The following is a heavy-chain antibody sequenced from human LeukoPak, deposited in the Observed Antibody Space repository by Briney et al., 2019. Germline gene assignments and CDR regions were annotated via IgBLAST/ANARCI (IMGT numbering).Heavy chain of an antibody. CDR2: IKEDGSEK. CDR3: ARRAPSHDFDD. J-gene: IGHJ4*02. Sequence: PGGSLRLSCAASGFTFSNYWMNWVRQAPGKGLEWVANIKEDGSEKYYVDSVKGRFTISRDNAKNSLYLQMNSLRVEDTALYYCARRAPSHDFDDWGQGTLVTVSS. CDR1: GFTFSNYW. V-gene: IGHV3-7*01.